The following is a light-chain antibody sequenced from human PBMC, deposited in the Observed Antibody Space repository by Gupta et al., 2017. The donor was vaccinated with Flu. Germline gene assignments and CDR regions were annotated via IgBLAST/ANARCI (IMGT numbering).Light chain of an antibody. CDR1: NSNIGSNT. J-gene: IGLJ1*01. CDR2: SND. V-gene: IGLV1-44*01. Sequence: QSVLTQPPSASETPGQRVTISCSGSNSNIGSNTVNWYQQFPGTAPKLLIYSNDQRPSGVPDRFSGSKSGTSASLAISGLQSEDEADYYCSAWDESLNGYVFGTGTEVTVL. CDR3: SAWDESLNGYV.